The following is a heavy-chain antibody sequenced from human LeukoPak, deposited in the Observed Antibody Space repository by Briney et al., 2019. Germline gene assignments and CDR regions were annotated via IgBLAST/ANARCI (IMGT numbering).Heavy chain of an antibody. Sequence: ASVKVSCKASGYTFTGYYMHWVRQAPGQGLEWMGIINPSGGSTSYAQKFQGRVTMTRDTSTSTAYMELSSLRSEDTAVYYCARTRVLRYFDWSHDAFDIWGQGTMVTVSS. CDR3: ARTRVLRYFDWSHDAFDI. J-gene: IGHJ3*02. CDR2: INPSGGST. D-gene: IGHD3-9*01. V-gene: IGHV1-46*01. CDR1: GYTFTGYY.